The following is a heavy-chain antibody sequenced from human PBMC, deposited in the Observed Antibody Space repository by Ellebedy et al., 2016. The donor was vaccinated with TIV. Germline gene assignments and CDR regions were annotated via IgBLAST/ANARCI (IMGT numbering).Heavy chain of an antibody. Sequence: KVQGRVTMTTDTSTSTVYMELRSLRSDDTAVYYCARGWLRSANFDSWGQGTLVTVSS. J-gene: IGHJ4*02. CDR3: ARGWLRSANFDS. V-gene: IGHV1-18*01. D-gene: IGHD5-12*01.